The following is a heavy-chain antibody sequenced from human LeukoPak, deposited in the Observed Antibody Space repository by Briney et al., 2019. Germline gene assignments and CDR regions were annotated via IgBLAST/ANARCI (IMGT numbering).Heavy chain of an antibody. CDR2: INPDSGGT. Sequence: ASVKVSCKASGYTFTGYYIHWVRQAPGQGLEWMGWINPDSGGTNYAQKFQGRVTMTRDTSIRTAYMELSRLRSDDTAVYYCARGSKHNILTGYYIGPYYMDVWGKGTTVTISS. CDR1: GYTFTGYY. V-gene: IGHV1-2*02. J-gene: IGHJ6*03. D-gene: IGHD3-9*01. CDR3: ARGSKHNILTGYYIGPYYMDV.